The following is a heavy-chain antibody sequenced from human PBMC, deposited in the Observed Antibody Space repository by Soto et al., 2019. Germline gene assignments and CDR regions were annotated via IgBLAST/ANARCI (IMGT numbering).Heavy chain of an antibody. CDR2: IIPIFGTA. CDR1: GGTFSSYA. J-gene: IGHJ5*02. D-gene: IGHD3-22*01. Sequence: ASVKVSCKASGGTFSSYAISWVRQAPGQGREWMGGIIPIFGTANYAQKFQGRVTITADESTSTAYMELSSLRSEDTAVYYCARGPYHNAEDSRGLSNRIDLWGQGTLVTVSS. CDR3: ARGPYHNAEDSRGLSNRIDL. V-gene: IGHV1-69*13.